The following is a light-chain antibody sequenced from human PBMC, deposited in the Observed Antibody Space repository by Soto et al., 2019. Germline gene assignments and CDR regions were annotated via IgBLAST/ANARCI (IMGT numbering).Light chain of an antibody. J-gene: IGKJ5*01. Sequence: EIVMTQSPATLSVSPGERASLSCRASQSISRNLAWYQHMPGQAPRLLIYAASTRAPGIPARFSGSGSGTEFTLTISSLQSEDFAVYYCQQYNTWPPITFGQGTRLEI. V-gene: IGKV3-15*01. CDR3: QQYNTWPPIT. CDR1: QSISRN. CDR2: AAS.